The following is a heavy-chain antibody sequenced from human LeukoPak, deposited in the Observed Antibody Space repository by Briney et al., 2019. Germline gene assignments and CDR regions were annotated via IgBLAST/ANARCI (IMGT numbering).Heavy chain of an antibody. D-gene: IGHD3-9*01. CDR2: IHTSGTT. CDR3: ARRGDILTDYAFDY. J-gene: IGHJ4*02. CDR1: GGSISSYY. Sequence: SETLSLTCTVSGGSISSYYWSWIRQPAGKGLEWIGRIHTSGTTSYNPSLKSRVTISVDTSKNQFSLRLSSVTAADTAVYYCARRGDILTDYAFDYWGQGTLVTVSS. V-gene: IGHV4-4*07.